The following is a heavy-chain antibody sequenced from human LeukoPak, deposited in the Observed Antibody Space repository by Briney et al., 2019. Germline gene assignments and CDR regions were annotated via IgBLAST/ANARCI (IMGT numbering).Heavy chain of an antibody. V-gene: IGHV3-48*03. D-gene: IGHD2-15*01. Sequence: GGSLRLSCAASGFTFSSYEMNWVRQAPGKGLEWVSYISSSGSTIYYADSVKGRFTISRDNAKNSLYLQMNSLMAEDTAVYYCARDEGCSGGSCYSEVDYFDYWGQGTLVTVSS. CDR2: ISSSGSTI. CDR1: GFTFSSYE. CDR3: ARDEGCSGGSCYSEVDYFDY. J-gene: IGHJ4*02.